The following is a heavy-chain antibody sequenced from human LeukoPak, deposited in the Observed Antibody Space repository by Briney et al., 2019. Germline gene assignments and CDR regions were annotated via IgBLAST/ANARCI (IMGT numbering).Heavy chain of an antibody. CDR3: ARQREVVGATTIYSQQ. CDR2: IYPGDSDT. CDR1: GYSFTSYW. D-gene: IGHD1-26*01. V-gene: IGHV5-51*01. Sequence: GESLKVSCKGSGYSFTSYWIGWVRQMPGKGLEWMGIIYPGDSDTKYSPPFQGQVTISADKSISTAFLQWSSLKASDTAMYYCARQREVVGATTIYSQQWGQGTLVTVSS. J-gene: IGHJ1*01.